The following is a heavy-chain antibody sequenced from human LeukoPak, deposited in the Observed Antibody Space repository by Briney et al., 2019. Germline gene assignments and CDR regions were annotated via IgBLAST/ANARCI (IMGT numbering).Heavy chain of an antibody. D-gene: IGHD5-18*01. CDR2: IIPIFGTA. CDR3: ASPPPRRGYSYGYDAFDI. V-gene: IGHV1-69*06. CDR1: GGTFSSYA. Sequence: ASVKVSCKASGGTFSSYAISWVRQAPGQGLEWMGGIIPIFGTANYAQKFQGRVTITADKSTGTAYMELSSLRSEDTAVYYCASPPPRRGYSYGYDAFDIWGQGTMVTVSS. J-gene: IGHJ3*02.